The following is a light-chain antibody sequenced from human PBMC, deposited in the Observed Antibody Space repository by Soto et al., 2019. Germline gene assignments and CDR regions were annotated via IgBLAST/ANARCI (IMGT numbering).Light chain of an antibody. J-gene: IGLJ3*02. Sequence: QSALTQPPSASGSPGQSVTISCTGTSSDVGAYNYVSWYQQYSGKAPKLMIYEVSKRPSGVPDRFSGSKSGKTASLTVSGLQPEDEADYYCTSYAGSDIWVFGGGTQLTVL. V-gene: IGLV2-8*01. CDR2: EVS. CDR1: SSDVGAYNY. CDR3: TSYAGSDIWV.